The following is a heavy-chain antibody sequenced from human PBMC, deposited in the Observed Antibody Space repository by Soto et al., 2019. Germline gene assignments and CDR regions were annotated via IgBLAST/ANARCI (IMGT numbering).Heavy chain of an antibody. J-gene: IGHJ5*02. CDR1: GFVFSDFQ. Sequence: PGGSLRLSCAASGFVFSDFQLNWVRQAPGRGLEWLASITGTSAFLFYADSIKGRFTISRDNPKNFLFLQMDTLRVEDTAVYFCARQIRGLTPNWFDPWGQGTLVTVSS. V-gene: IGHV3-21*01. CDR2: ITGTSAFL. CDR3: ARQIRGLTPNWFDP.